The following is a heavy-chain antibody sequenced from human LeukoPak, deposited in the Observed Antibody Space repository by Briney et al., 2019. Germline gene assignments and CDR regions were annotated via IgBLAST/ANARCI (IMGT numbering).Heavy chain of an antibody. V-gene: IGHV3-33*01. D-gene: IGHD6-13*01. CDR3: ARDMGRAWYGPPDY. J-gene: IGHJ4*02. Sequence: GGSLRLSCAASGFIFSNYGMHWVRQAPGKGLEGVAVIWNDGSETFHADSVKGRFRIARDNSKNTLYLQMNSLRAEDTAVYFCARDMGRAWYGPPDYWGQGTLVTVSS. CDR2: IWNDGSET. CDR1: GFIFSNYG.